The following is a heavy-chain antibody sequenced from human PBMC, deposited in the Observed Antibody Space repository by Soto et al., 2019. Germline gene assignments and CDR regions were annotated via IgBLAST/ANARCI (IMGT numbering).Heavy chain of an antibody. CDR2: IYYSGST. J-gene: IGHJ4*02. Sequence: SETLSLTCTVSGGSISSYYWSWIRQPPGKGLEWIGYIYYSGSTNYNPSLKSRVTISVDTSKNQFSLKLTSVTAADTAVYYCERDNFYSYGYRLDYWGQGTLVTVSS. CDR3: ERDNFYSYGYRLDY. V-gene: IGHV4-59*01. D-gene: IGHD5-18*01. CDR1: GGSISSYY.